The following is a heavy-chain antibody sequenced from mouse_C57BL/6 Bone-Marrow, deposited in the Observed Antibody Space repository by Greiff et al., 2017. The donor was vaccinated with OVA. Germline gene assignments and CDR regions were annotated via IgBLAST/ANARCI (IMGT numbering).Heavy chain of an antibody. CDR1: GYTFTSYD. CDR3: ARSYSNYPFAY. D-gene: IGHD2-5*01. Sequence: VQVVESGPELVKPGASVKLSCKASGYTFTSYDINWVKQRPGQGLEWIGWIYPRDGSTKYNEKFKGKATLTVDTSSSTAYMELHSLTSEDSAVYFCARSYSNYPFAYWGQGTLVTVSA. J-gene: IGHJ3*01. V-gene: IGHV1-85*01. CDR2: IYPRDGST.